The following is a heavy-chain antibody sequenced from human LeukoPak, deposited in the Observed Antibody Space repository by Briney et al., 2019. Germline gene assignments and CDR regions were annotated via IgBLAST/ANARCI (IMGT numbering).Heavy chain of an antibody. CDR3: AKVAYYYGSGSYVDY. D-gene: IGHD3-10*01. Sequence: PGGSLRLSCAASGFTFSSYATSWVRQAPGKGLEWVSAISGSGGSTYYADSVKGRFTISRDNSKNTLYLQMNSLRAEDTAVYYCAKVAYYYGSGSYVDYWGQGTLVTVSS. CDR1: GFTFSSYA. CDR2: ISGSGGST. J-gene: IGHJ4*02. V-gene: IGHV3-23*01.